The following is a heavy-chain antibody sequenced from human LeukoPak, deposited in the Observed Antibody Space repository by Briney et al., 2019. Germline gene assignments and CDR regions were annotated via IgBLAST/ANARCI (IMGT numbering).Heavy chain of an antibody. CDR2: INPNSGGT. Sequence: GASVKVSCKASGYTFTGYYMHWVRQAPGQGLEWMGWINPNSGGTNYAQKFQGRVTMTRDTSISTAYMELSRLRSDDTAVYYCARAFASMVRGVIRPRWFDPWGQGTLVTVSS. CDR3: ARAFASMVRGVIRPRWFDP. CDR1: GYTFTGYY. J-gene: IGHJ5*02. D-gene: IGHD3-10*01. V-gene: IGHV1-2*02.